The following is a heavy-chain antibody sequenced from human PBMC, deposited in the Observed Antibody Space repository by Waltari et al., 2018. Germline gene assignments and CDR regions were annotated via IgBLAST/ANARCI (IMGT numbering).Heavy chain of an antibody. Sequence: QLQLQESGPGLVKPSETLSLTCTVSGGSISSSSYYWGWIRQPPGKGLEWIGSIYYSGSTYYNPSRKSRVTISVDTSKNQFSLKLSSVTAADTAVYYCARGDDSSGSYWAYYFDYWGQGTLVTVSS. CDR2: IYYSGST. CDR3: ARGDDSSGSYWAYYFDY. D-gene: IGHD3-22*01. J-gene: IGHJ4*02. CDR1: GGSISSSSYY. V-gene: IGHV4-39*07.